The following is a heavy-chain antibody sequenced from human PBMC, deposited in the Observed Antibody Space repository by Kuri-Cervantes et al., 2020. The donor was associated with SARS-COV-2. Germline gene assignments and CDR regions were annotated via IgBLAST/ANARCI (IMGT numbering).Heavy chain of an antibody. CDR3: ARDPDSSGWFDY. CDR2: ISYDGSNK. D-gene: IGHD6-19*01. CDR1: GFTFSSYA. Sequence: GESLKISCAASGFTFSSYAMHWVRQAPGKGLEWVAVISYDGSNKYYADSVKGRFTISRDNSKNTLYLQMNSLRAEETAVYYCARDPDSSGWFDYWGQGTLVTVSS. J-gene: IGHJ4*02. V-gene: IGHV3-30-3*01.